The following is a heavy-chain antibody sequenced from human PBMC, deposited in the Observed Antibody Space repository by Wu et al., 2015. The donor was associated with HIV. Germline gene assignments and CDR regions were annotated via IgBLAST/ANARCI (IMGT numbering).Heavy chain of an antibody. CDR1: GGTLSNFA. Sequence: QIHLVQSGAEVKKPGSSVKVSCKASGGTLSNFAISWVRQAPGQGLEWVGGITPIFGTANYAQKFQGRVTITTDESTSTAYMELSSLRSEDTAVYYCARDLPSYYDILTGYTVSGGMDSWGQGTTVTVSS. D-gene: IGHD3-9*01. CDR2: ITPIFGTA. J-gene: IGHJ6*02. CDR3: ARDLPSYYDILTGYTVSGGMDS. V-gene: IGHV1-69*05.